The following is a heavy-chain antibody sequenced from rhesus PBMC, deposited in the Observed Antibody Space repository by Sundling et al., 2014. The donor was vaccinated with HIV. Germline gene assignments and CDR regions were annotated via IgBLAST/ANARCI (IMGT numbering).Heavy chain of an antibody. Sequence: QVQLQESGPGLVKPSDTLSLTCTVSGASFSTYWWSWIRQPPGKGLEWIGEINGNTGSTNYNPSLKSRVTISIDTSKNQFSLRLSSVTAADTAVYYCASPKYSWNDVYFDYWGQGVLVTVSS. CDR2: INGNTGST. CDR3: ASPKYSWNDVYFDY. V-gene: IGHV4-80*01. CDR1: GASFSTYW. D-gene: IGHD1-14*01. J-gene: IGHJ4*01.